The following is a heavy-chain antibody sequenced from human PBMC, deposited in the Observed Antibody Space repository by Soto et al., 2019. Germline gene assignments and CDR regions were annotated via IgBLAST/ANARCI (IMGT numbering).Heavy chain of an antibody. J-gene: IGHJ4*02. CDR2: IYYSGST. CDR3: ASRLVDNDY. CDR1: GGSVSSGSYY. V-gene: IGHV4-61*01. D-gene: IGHD6-19*01. Sequence: SETLSLTCTVSGGSVSSGSYYWSWIRQPPGKGLEWIGYIYYSGSTNYNPSLKSRVTISVDTSKNQFSLKLSSVTAADTAVYYCASRLVDNDYWGQGPLVTVYS.